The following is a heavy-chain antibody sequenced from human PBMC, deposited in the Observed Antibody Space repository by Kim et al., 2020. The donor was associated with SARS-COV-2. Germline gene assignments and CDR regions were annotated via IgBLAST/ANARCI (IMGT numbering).Heavy chain of an antibody. J-gene: IGHJ4*02. CDR3: VKDTQQWLVCFDY. CDR1: GFTFSSYA. Sequence: GGSLRLSCSASGFTFSSYAMHWVRQAPGKGLEYVSAISSNGGSTYYADSVKGRFTISRDNSKNTLYLQMSSLRAEDTAVYYCVKDTQQWLVCFDYWGQGTLVTVSS. V-gene: IGHV3-64D*09. CDR2: ISSNGGST. D-gene: IGHD6-19*01.